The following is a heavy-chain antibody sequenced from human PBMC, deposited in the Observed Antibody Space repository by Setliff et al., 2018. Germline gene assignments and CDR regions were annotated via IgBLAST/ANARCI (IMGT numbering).Heavy chain of an antibody. CDR3: ARHENDYGDYDDAFDI. CDR2: IYYSGRT. Sequence: SETLSLTCTVSGGSISTYYWSWIRQPPGKGLEWIGYIYYSGRTNYNPSLRSRVTISVDTSKNQFSLKVSSVTAADTAVYYCARHENDYGDYDDAFDIWGQGTMVIVSS. V-gene: IGHV4-59*08. J-gene: IGHJ3*02. D-gene: IGHD4-17*01. CDR1: GGSISTYY.